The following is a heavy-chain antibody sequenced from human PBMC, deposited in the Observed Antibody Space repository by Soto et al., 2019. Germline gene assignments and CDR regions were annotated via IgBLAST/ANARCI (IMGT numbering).Heavy chain of an antibody. Sequence: QVQLVESGGGVVQPGRSLRLSCAASGFTFSTYAIHWVRQAPGKGLEWVACIWDDGSNKYYADSVKGRFTVSRDNSKNTLYLQMNSLRAEDTAVYYCARDPPASGWTFDFWGQGTLVTVSS. J-gene: IGHJ4*02. V-gene: IGHV3-33*01. CDR1: GFTFSTYA. D-gene: IGHD6-19*01. CDR2: IWDDGSNK. CDR3: ARDPPASGWTFDF.